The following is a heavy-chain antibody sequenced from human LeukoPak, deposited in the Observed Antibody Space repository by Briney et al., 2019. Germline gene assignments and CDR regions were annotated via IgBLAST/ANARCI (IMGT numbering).Heavy chain of an antibody. V-gene: IGHV1-2*02. J-gene: IGHJ4*02. CDR1: GYTFTGYY. D-gene: IGHD2-15*01. Sequence: GASVKVSCKASGYTFTGYYMHWVRQAPGQGLEWMGWINPNSGGANYAQKFQGRVTMTRDTSISTAYMELSRLRSDDAAVYYCASSYCSGGSCYSTLLDYWGQGTLVTVSS. CDR2: INPNSGGA. CDR3: ASSYCSGGSCYSTLLDY.